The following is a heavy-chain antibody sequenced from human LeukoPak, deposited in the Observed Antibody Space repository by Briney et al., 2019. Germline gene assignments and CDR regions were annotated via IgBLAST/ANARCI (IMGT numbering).Heavy chain of an antibody. D-gene: IGHD3-22*01. V-gene: IGHV5-51*01. CDR1: GYSFTSYW. J-gene: IGHJ4*02. CDR2: IYPGDSDT. CDR3: ARHGPRGVVVVDY. Sequence: GESLKISCKGSGYSFTSYWIGWVRQMPGKGLEWMGVIYPGDSDTIYSPSFQGQVTISADKSISTAYLQWNSLKASDTAKYYCARHGPRGVVVVDYWGQGTPVTVSS.